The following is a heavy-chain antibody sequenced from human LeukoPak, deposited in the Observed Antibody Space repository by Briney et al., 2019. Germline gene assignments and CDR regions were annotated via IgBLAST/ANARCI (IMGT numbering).Heavy chain of an antibody. D-gene: IGHD3-22*01. V-gene: IGHV3-30*18. CDR2: ISYDGSNK. CDR1: GFTFSSYG. CDR3: AKALGITMIVVVDAFDI. J-gene: IGHJ3*02. Sequence: GGSLRLSCAASGFTFSSYGMHWVRQAPGKGLEWVAVISYDGSNKYYADSVKGRFTISRDNSKNTLYLQMNSLRAEDTAVYYCAKALGITMIVVVDAFDIWGQGTMVTVSS.